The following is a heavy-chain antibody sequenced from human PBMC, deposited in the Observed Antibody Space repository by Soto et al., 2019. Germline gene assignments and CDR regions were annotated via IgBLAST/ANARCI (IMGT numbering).Heavy chain of an antibody. V-gene: IGHV1-18*04. D-gene: IGHD2-15*01. CDR2: ISAYNGNT. CDR3: ARTRVVAATDYYYGMDV. J-gene: IGHJ6*02. CDR1: GYTFTSYG. Sequence: ASVKVSCKSSGYTFTSYGISWVRQAPGQGLEWMGWISAYNGNTNYAQKLQGRVTMTTDTSTSTAYMELRSLRSDDTAVYYCARTRVVAATDYYYGMDVWGQGTTVTVSS.